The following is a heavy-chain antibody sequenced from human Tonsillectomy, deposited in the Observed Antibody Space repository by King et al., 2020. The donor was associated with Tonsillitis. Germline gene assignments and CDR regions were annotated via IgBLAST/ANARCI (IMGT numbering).Heavy chain of an antibody. D-gene: IGHD2-15*01. V-gene: IGHV4-31*03. Sequence: QVQLQESGPGLVKPSQTLSLTCSVSGDSISGGSYYWSWIRQHPGKGLEWIGYIYYSGDTYYNPSLKSRLTKSVDTSKNQFSLKLTSVTAADTAVYYCGGYEGGVFDPWGQGTLVTVSS. CDR3: GGYEGGVFDP. CDR2: IYYSGDT. CDR1: GDSISGGSYY. J-gene: IGHJ5*02.